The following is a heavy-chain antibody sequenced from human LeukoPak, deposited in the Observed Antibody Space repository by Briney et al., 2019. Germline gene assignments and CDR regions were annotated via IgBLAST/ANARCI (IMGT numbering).Heavy chain of an antibody. D-gene: IGHD6-19*01. V-gene: IGHV3-30-3*01. CDR2: ISYDGSNK. Sequence: GGSLRLSCAASGFTFSSYAMHWVRQAPGKGLEWVAVISYDGSNKYYADSVKGRFTISRDNSKNTLYLQMNSLRAEDTAVYYCARAPIRAVGGYYFDYWGQGTLVTVSS. J-gene: IGHJ4*02. CDR1: GFTFSSYA. CDR3: ARAPIRAVGGYYFDY.